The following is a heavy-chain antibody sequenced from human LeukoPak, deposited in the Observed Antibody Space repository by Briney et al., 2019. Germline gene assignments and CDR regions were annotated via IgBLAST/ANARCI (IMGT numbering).Heavy chain of an antibody. CDR1: GGSMSSYY. Sequence: SETLSLTCTVSGGSMSSYYWSWVRQPPWKELEWIGYVYYSGSTNYNPSLKSRVTISVDMSKSQFSLKLSSVTAADAAIYYCAIPRSDNMIVVGWGQGTLVSVSS. J-gene: IGHJ4*02. CDR2: VYYSGST. CDR3: AIPRSDNMIVVG. D-gene: IGHD3-22*01. V-gene: IGHV4-59*01.